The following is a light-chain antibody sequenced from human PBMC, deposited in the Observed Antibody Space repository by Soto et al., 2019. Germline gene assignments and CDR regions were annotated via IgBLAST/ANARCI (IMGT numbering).Light chain of an antibody. J-gene: IGKJ5*01. Sequence: VLTQSPVTLSLSPGERATLSCRASQSFRGLLAWYQQKPGQAPRLLIYDAYNRATGIPPRFSGSGSGTDFSLTISSLEPEDPAVYYCQQRHMWHITFGQGTRLEIK. CDR2: DAY. V-gene: IGKV3-11*01. CDR3: QQRHMWHIT. CDR1: QSFRGL.